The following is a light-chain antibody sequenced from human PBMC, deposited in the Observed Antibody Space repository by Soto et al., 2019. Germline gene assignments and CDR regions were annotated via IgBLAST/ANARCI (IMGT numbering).Light chain of an antibody. Sequence: QSVLTQPASVSGSPGQSITISCTGTSSDIGGYNYVSWYQHHPGKAPKLMIYEVSNRPSGVSNRFSGSKSGNTASLTISGLRAEDEADYYCSSLRVFGTGTKLTVL. CDR1: SSDIGGYNY. V-gene: IGLV2-14*01. CDR2: EVS. J-gene: IGLJ1*01. CDR3: SSLRV.